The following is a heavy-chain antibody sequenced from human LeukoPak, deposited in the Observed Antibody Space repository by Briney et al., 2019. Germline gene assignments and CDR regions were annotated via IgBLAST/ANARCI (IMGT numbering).Heavy chain of an antibody. CDR1: GGTFSSYA. Sequence: ASVKVSCKASGGTFSSYAISWVRQAPGQGLEWMGWINPNSGGTNYAQKFQGRVTMTRDTSISTAYMELSRLRSDDTAVYYCARGGDSSSFWFDPWGQGTLVTVSS. J-gene: IGHJ5*02. CDR2: INPNSGGT. CDR3: ARGGDSSSFWFDP. V-gene: IGHV1-2*02. D-gene: IGHD6-13*01.